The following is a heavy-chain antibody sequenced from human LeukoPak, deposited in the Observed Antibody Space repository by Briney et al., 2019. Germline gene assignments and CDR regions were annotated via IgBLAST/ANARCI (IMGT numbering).Heavy chain of an antibody. Sequence: GASAKVSCKASGYTFTGYYMHWVRQAPGQGLEWMGWLNPNSGGTNYAQKFQGRVTMTRDTSISTAYMELSRLRSDDTAVYYCARDTEMATINDYWGQGTLVTVSS. J-gene: IGHJ4*02. D-gene: IGHD5-24*01. V-gene: IGHV1-2*02. CDR2: LNPNSGGT. CDR1: GYTFTGYY. CDR3: ARDTEMATINDY.